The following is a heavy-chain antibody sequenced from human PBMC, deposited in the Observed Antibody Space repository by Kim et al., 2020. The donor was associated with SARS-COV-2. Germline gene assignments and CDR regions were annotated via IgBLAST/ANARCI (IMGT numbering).Heavy chain of an antibody. V-gene: IGHV1-8*01. CDR1: GYTFTSYD. CDR3: ARGPQGRITIFGVVIINGAFDI. CDR2: MNPNSGNT. J-gene: IGHJ3*02. Sequence: ASVKVSCKASGYTFTSYDINWVRQATGQGLEWMGWMNPNSGNTGYAQKFQGRVTMTRNTSISTAYLELSSLRSEDTAVYYCARGPQGRITIFGVVIINGAFDIWGQGTMVTVSS. D-gene: IGHD3-3*01.